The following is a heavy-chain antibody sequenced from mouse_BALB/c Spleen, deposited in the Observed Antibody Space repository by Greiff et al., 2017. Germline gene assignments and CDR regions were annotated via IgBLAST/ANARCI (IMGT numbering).Heavy chain of an antibody. CDR1: GYAFSSYW. J-gene: IGHJ2*01. CDR2: IYPGDGDT. CDR3: AGGDGYYYFDY. Sequence: QVQLKQSGAELVRPGSSVKISCTASGYAFSSYWMNWVKQRPGQGLEWIGQIYPGDGDTNYNGKFKGKATLTADKSSSTAYMQLSSLTSEDSAVYFCAGGDGYYYFDYWGQGTTLTVSS. V-gene: IGHV1-80*01. D-gene: IGHD2-3*01.